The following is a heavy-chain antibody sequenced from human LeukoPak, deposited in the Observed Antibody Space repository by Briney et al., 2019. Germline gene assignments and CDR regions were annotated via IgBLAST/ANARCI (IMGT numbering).Heavy chain of an antibody. CDR1: GGSISSSSYY. J-gene: IGHJ4*02. D-gene: IGHD6-13*01. Sequence: SETLSLTCTVSGGSISSSSYYWGWIRQPPGKGLEWIGSIYYSGSTYYNPSLKSRVTISVDTSKNQFSPKLSSVTAADTAVYYCARHIRQQLGLLNYWGQGTLVTVSS. CDR2: IYYSGST. CDR3: ARHIRQQLGLLNY. V-gene: IGHV4-39*01.